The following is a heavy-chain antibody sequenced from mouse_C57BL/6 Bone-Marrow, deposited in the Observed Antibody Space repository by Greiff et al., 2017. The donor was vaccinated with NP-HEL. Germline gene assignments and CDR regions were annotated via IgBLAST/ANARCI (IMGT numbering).Heavy chain of an antibody. CDR1: GFSLTSYG. J-gene: IGHJ1*03. CDR3: AKNTYGNYVYWYFDV. Sequence: QVQLKQSGPGLVQPSQSLSITCTVSGFSLTSYGVHWVRQPPGKGLEWLGVIWSGGSTDYNAAFISRLSISKDNSKSQVFFKMNSLQADDTAIYYCAKNTYGNYVYWYFDVWGTGTTVTVSS. V-gene: IGHV2-4*01. D-gene: IGHD2-1*01. CDR2: IWSGGST.